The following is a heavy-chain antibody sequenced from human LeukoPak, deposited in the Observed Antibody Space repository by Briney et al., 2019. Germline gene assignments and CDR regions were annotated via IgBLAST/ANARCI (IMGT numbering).Heavy chain of an antibody. CDR2: IYYSGSP. V-gene: IGHV4-39*07. CDR1: GGSISSSSYY. CDR3: AKSGELGLQTFDY. D-gene: IGHD1-26*01. J-gene: IGHJ4*02. Sequence: PSETLSLTCTVSGGSISSSSYYWGWLRQPPGKGLEWIGSIYYSGSPYYNPSLNSRVTISIDTSKSRFSLKLSSVTTADTAVYYCAKSGELGLQTFDYWGQGTLVTVSS.